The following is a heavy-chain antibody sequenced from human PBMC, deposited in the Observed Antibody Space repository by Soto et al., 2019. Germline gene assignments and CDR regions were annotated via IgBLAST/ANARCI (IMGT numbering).Heavy chain of an antibody. D-gene: IGHD5-12*01. CDR1: GGSVNSEHYY. CDR2: FYYTGST. J-gene: IGHJ4*02. CDR3: AGGTDGKKVAY. Sequence: QVQLQESGPGLVKSSETLSLTCTVSGGSVNSEHYYWNWIRQPPGKGLEWIGYFYYTGSTNYNPSLERRLSMSVDISKNHCSLQLSSVTAADTAVAYCAGGTDGKKVAYWGQGTLVTVSS. V-gene: IGHV4-61*03.